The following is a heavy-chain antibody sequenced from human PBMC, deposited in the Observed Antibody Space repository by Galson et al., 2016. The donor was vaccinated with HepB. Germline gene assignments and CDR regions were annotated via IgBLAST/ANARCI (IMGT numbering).Heavy chain of an antibody. J-gene: IGHJ1*01. CDR2: IIPIFGTA. Sequence: IIPIFGTANYAQKFQDRVTITADESTSTVYMELSSLRSEDTAVYYCASDVVEYFQHWGQGTLVTVSS. V-gene: IGHV1-69*01. CDR3: ASDVVEYFQH.